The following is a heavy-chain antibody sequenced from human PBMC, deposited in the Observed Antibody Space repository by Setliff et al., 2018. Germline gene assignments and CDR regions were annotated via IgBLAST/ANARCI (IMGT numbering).Heavy chain of an antibody. CDR3: ATYMYRSGYYGQGYYYYMAI. CDR1: GGSISSGTYS. Sequence: SKTLSLTCTVSGGSISSGTYSWAWIRQPPGKGLEWIGSVSYSGSTYYNPSLNSRVTISVDTSNNQFSLKLSSVTAADTAVYYCATYMYRSGYYGQGYYYYMAIWGKGTTVTVS. V-gene: IGHV4-39*01. J-gene: IGHJ6*03. CDR2: VSYSGST. D-gene: IGHD3-22*01.